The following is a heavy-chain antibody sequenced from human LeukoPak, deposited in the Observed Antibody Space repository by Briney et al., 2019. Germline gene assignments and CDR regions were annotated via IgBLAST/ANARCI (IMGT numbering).Heavy chain of an antibody. J-gene: IGHJ6*03. D-gene: IGHD3-22*01. Sequence: ASVKVSCKASGYTFTSYGISWVRQAPGQGLEWMGWISAYNGNTNYAQKLQGRVTMTTDTSTSTACMELRSLRSDDTAVYYCAREGHLNYYDSSGYYYSAYYMDVWGKGTTVTISS. V-gene: IGHV1-18*01. CDR1: GYTFTSYG. CDR3: AREGHLNYYDSSGYYYSAYYMDV. CDR2: ISAYNGNT.